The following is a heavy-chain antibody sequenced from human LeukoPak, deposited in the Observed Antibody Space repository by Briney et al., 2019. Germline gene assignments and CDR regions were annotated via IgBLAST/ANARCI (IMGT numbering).Heavy chain of an antibody. Sequence: GGSLRLSCAASGFTFSSYSMNWVRQAPGKGLEWVSSISSSSSYIYYADSVKGRFTISRDNAKNSLYLQMNSLRAEDTAVYYCARDPGSYYWGDYWGQGTLVTVSS. CDR2: ISSSSSYI. J-gene: IGHJ4*02. V-gene: IGHV3-21*01. CDR1: GFTFSSYS. D-gene: IGHD1-26*01. CDR3: ARDPGSYYWGDY.